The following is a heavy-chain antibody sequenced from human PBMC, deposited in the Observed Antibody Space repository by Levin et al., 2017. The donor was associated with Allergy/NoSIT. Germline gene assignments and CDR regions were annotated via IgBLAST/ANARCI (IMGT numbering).Heavy chain of an antibody. V-gene: IGHV1-69*06. CDR3: ARDGDYGGNFDY. CDR2: IIPIFGTA. J-gene: IGHJ4*02. CDR1: GGTFSSYA. D-gene: IGHD4-23*01. Sequence: VASVKVSCKASGGTFSSYAISWVRQAPGQGLEWMGGIIPIFGTANYAQKFQGRVTITADKSTSTAYMELSSLRSEDTAVYYCARDGDYGGNFDYWGQGTLVTVSS.